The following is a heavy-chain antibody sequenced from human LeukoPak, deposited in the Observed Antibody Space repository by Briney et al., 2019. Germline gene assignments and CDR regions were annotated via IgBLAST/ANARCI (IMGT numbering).Heavy chain of an antibody. V-gene: IGHV3-23*01. CDR3: AKDGYCSGGSCYLVDAFDI. J-gene: IGHJ3*02. CDR1: GFTFSSYA. D-gene: IGHD2-15*01. Sequence: HAGGSLRLSYAASGFTFSSYAMSWVRQAPGKGLEWVSAISGSGGSTYYADSVKGRFTISRDNSKNTLYLQMNSLRAEDTAVYYCAKDGYCSGGSCYLVDAFDIWGQGTMVTVSS. CDR2: ISGSGGST.